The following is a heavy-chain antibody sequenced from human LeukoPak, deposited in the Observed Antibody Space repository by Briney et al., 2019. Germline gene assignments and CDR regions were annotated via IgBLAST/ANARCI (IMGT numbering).Heavy chain of an antibody. J-gene: IGHJ4*02. D-gene: IGHD5-18*01. CDR1: GGSISSSSYY. CDR3: ANNKRGYSYGPADYFDY. V-gene: IGHV4-39*01. CDR2: IYYSGST. Sequence: SETLSLTCTVSGGSISSSSYYWGWIRQPPGKGLEWIGSIYYSGSTYYNPSFKSRVTISVDTSKNQFSLKLSSVTAADTAVYYCANNKRGYSYGPADYFDYWGQGTLVTVSS.